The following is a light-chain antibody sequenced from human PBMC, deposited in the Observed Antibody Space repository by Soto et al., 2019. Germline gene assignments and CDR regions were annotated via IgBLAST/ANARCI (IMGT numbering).Light chain of an antibody. V-gene: IGLV3-25*03. CDR1: ALAKQY. J-gene: IGLJ1*01. Sequence: YELTQPSSVSVSPGQTAKITCSGDALAKQYAYWYQQKPGHAPVLVIYKDTERPSGIPERFSGSSSGTTVTLTISGVQAEDEADYYCQSADISGPYVFGIGTKLTVL. CDR3: QSADISGPYV. CDR2: KDT.